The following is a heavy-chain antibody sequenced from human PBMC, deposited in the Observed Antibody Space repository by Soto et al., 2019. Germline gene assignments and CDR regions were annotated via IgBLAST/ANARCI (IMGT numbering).Heavy chain of an antibody. Sequence: QVQLVQSGAEVKKPGSSVQVSCKSSGGTFSSYAISWVRQAPGQGREWMGGIIPIFGTANYAQKFQGRVTITADESTSTAYMELSSLRSEDTAVYYCARSYSGYDLPYGMDVWGQGTTVTVSS. J-gene: IGHJ6*02. CDR2: IIPIFGTA. CDR1: GGTFSSYA. V-gene: IGHV1-69*12. CDR3: ARSYSGYDLPYGMDV. D-gene: IGHD5-12*01.